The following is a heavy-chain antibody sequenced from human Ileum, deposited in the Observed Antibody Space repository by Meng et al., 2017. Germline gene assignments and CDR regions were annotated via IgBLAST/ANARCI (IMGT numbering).Heavy chain of an antibody. D-gene: IGHD3-16*01. CDR2: SNPGGGST. J-gene: IGHJ4*02. CDR3: VREFTGGYFDY. CDR1: EYSFSNYY. Sequence: QVQLVQSGAEVKKPWASVKVSCKSSEYSFSNYYLHWMRQAPGQGLEWLGVSNPGGGSTNYAQKFQGRVTMTRDTSANTVYMELGSLKSEDTAVYYCVREFTGGYFDYWGQGTLVTVSS. V-gene: IGHV1-46*01.